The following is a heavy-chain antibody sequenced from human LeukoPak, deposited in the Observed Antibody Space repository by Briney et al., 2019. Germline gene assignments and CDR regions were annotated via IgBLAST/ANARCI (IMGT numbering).Heavy chain of an antibody. CDR2: IKNDGSTT. J-gene: IGHJ4*02. D-gene: IGHD1-1*01. V-gene: IGHV3-74*01. Sequence: PGGSLRLSCAASGFSVGTNYMTWVRQAPGKGLVWVSRIKNDGSTTTYADSVKGRFTVSRDNAKNTLYLQMNSLRAEDTAVYYCARERKYDSNFDYWGQGTLVTVSS. CDR3: ARERKYDSNFDY. CDR1: GFSVGTNY.